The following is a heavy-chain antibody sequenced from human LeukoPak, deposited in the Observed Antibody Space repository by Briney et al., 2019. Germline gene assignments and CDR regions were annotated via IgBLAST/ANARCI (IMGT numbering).Heavy chain of an antibody. CDR1: GGSISSYY. D-gene: IGHD4-17*01. CDR3: ARRPTVTTFFDY. J-gene: IGHJ4*02. Sequence: SETLSLTCTVSGGSISSYYWSWIRQPPGKGLEWIGYIYNSGSTNYNPSLKSRVTISVDTSKNQFSLKLSSVTAADTAVYYCARRPTVTTFFDYWGQGTVVTVSS. V-gene: IGHV4-59*01. CDR2: IYNSGST.